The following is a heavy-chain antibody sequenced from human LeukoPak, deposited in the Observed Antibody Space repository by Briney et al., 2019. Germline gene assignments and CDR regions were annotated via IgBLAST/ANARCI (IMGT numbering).Heavy chain of an antibody. CDR2: ITGNSGST. V-gene: IGHV3-9*01. Sequence: PGGSLRLSCAGSGFTFDEYAMYWVRLPPGKGLEWVAGITGNSGSTGYADSVKGRFTISRDNAKNSLYLQMNSLRAEDTAFYYCAKDRSFIGLDIWGQGTMVIVSS. CDR1: GFTFDEYA. CDR3: AKDRSFIGLDI. D-gene: IGHD1-26*01. J-gene: IGHJ3*02.